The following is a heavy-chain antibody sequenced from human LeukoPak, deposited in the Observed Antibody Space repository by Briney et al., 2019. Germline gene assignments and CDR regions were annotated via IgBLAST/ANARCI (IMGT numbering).Heavy chain of an antibody. CDR2: ISYSGST. CDR1: GGSISSSSYY. CDR3: ARPGYNWNNDAFDI. Sequence: PSETLSLTCTVSGGSISSSSYYWGWIRQPPGKGLEWIGSISYSGSTYYDPSLKSRVTISVDTSKNQFSLKLSSVTGAETAVYYCARPGYNWNNDAFDIWGQGTMVTVSS. V-gene: IGHV4-39*01. J-gene: IGHJ3*02. D-gene: IGHD1/OR15-1a*01.